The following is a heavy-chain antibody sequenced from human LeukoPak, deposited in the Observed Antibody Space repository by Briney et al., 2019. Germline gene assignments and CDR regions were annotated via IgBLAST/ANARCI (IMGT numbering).Heavy chain of an antibody. D-gene: IGHD3-10*01. Sequence: SETLSLTCTVSGGSISSSSYYWGWIRQPPGKGLEWIGSIYYSGSTYYNPSLKSRVTISVDTSKNQFSLKLGSVTAADTAVYYCARLGGFHYYGSGSYTLPYYYYMDGWGKGTTVTVSS. CDR3: ARLGGFHYYGSGSYTLPYYYYMDG. V-gene: IGHV4-39*01. J-gene: IGHJ6*03. CDR1: GGSISSSSYY. CDR2: IYYSGST.